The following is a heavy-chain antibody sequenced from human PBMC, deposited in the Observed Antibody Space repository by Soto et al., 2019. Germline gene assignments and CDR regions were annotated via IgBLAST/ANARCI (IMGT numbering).Heavy chain of an antibody. Sequence: QITLKESGPPLVNPTQTLTLTCTFSGFSLSSSGVAVGWFRLPPGKALEWLALIYWNDDKRYSPSPRSSLTITRDTSKNQVVLTMTNLDPVDTATYYCAHMSSTVTTGYFDFWGQGTLVTVSS. V-gene: IGHV2-5*01. CDR3: AHMSSTVTTGYFDF. J-gene: IGHJ4*02. CDR1: GFSLSSSGVA. CDR2: IYWNDDK. D-gene: IGHD4-17*01.